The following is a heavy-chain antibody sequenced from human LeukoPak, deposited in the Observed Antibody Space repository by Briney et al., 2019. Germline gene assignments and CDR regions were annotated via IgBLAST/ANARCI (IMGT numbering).Heavy chain of an antibody. CDR1: GYTFTGYY. Sequence: GASVKVSCKASGYTFTGYYMHWVRQATGQGLEWMGWMNPNSGNTGYAQKFQGRVTITRNTSISTAYMELRSLRSEDTAVYYCARERCSSTSCYLFDYWGQGTLVTVSS. D-gene: IGHD2-2*01. V-gene: IGHV1-8*03. CDR3: ARERCSSTSCYLFDY. J-gene: IGHJ4*02. CDR2: MNPNSGNT.